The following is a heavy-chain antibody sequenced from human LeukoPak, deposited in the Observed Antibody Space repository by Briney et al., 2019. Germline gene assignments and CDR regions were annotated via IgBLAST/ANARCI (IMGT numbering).Heavy chain of an antibody. CDR1: GYTFTDYY. D-gene: IGHD2-15*01. J-gene: IGHJ4*02. CDR2: INPNSGDI. Sequence: GASVKVSCKASGYTFTDYYLHWVRQAPGQGLEWMGWINPNSGDINFAQNFQGRVTMTSDTSISTVYMELSSLRSDDTAVYYCARDRADCSGDTCYNHRFDYWGQGTLVTVSS. V-gene: IGHV1-2*02. CDR3: ARDRADCSGDTCYNHRFDY.